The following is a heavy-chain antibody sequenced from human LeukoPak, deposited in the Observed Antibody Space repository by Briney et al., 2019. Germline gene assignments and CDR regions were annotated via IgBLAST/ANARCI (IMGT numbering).Heavy chain of an antibody. V-gene: IGHV3-30-3*01. D-gene: IGHD2-21*02. CDR1: GFTFSSYA. Sequence: GRSLRLSRAASGFTFSSYAMHWVRQAPGKGLEWVAVISYDGSNKYYADSVKGRFTISRDNSKNTLYLQMNSLRAEDTAVYYCARASIVVVTAILSFDYWGQGTLVTVSS. CDR2: ISYDGSNK. CDR3: ARASIVVVTAILSFDY. J-gene: IGHJ4*02.